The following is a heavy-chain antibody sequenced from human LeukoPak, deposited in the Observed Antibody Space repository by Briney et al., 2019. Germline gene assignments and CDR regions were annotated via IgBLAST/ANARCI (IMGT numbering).Heavy chain of an antibody. J-gene: IGHJ3*02. Sequence: PGGSLRLSCAASGFTFSSYGMHWVRQAPGKGLEWVAFIRYDGSNKYYADSVKGRFTISRDNSKNTLYLQMNSLRAEDTAVYYCAKAKLNYYDSSGPAGAFDIWGQGAMVTVSS. CDR3: AKAKLNYYDSSGPAGAFDI. CDR2: IRYDGSNK. V-gene: IGHV3-30*02. D-gene: IGHD3-22*01. CDR1: GFTFSSYG.